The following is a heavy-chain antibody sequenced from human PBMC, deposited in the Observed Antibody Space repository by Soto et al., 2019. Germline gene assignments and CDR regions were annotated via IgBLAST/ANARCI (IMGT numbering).Heavy chain of an antibody. V-gene: IGHV1-69*01. CDR2: VSPPFRTS. J-gene: IGHJ6*02. Sequence: QVQLVQSGAEVKKPGSSVKVSCKTSGVSFNNNGIGWVRQAPGHGLGWMGGVSPPFRTSNYARKFQGRISITADASTGTVNMELSSLTSEDTAQYYCARVLCYGSGSYSPYGMDVWGQGTTVTVSS. CDR1: GVSFNNNG. D-gene: IGHD3-10*01. CDR3: ARVLCYGSGSYSPYGMDV.